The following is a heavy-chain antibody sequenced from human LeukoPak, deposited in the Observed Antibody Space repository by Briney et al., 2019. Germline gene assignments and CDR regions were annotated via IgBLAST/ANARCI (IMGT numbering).Heavy chain of an antibody. CDR3: ARERDQYSSSWYPYYFDY. CDR2: ISYDGSNK. D-gene: IGHD6-13*01. Sequence: GRSLRLSCAASGFTFSSYAMHWVRQAPGKGLEGVAVISYDGSNKYYADSVKGRFTISRDNSKNTLYLQMNSLTAEDTAVHYCARERDQYSSSWYPYYFDYWGQGTLVTVSS. V-gene: IGHV3-30-3*01. J-gene: IGHJ4*02. CDR1: GFTFSSYA.